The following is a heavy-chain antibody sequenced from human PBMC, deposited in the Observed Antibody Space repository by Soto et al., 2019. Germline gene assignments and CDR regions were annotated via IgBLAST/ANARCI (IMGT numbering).Heavy chain of an antibody. CDR2: INPNSGGT. CDR1: GYTFTGYS. V-gene: IGHV1-2*04. CDR3: ASSLMGVDDYDSSGYYPLDY. Sequence: GASVQVSCKASGYTFTGYSMHWVRQAPGQGREWMGWINPNSGGTNYAQKFQGWVTMTRDTSISTAYMELSRLRSDDTAVYYCASSLMGVDDYDSSGYYPLDYWGQGTLVTVSA. D-gene: IGHD3-22*01. J-gene: IGHJ4*02.